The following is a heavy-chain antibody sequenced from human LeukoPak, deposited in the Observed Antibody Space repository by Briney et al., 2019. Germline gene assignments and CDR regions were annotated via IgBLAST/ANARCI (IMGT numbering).Heavy chain of an antibody. CDR3: AREYSSGWYCIGY. V-gene: IGHV3-7*01. D-gene: IGHD6-19*01. J-gene: IGHJ4*02. Sequence: GGSLRLSCAASGFTFSSYWMSWVRQAPGTGLEWVANIKQDGSEKYYVDSVKGRFTISRDNAKNSLYLQMNSLRVEDTAVYYCAREYSSGWYCIGYWGQGTLVTVSS. CDR1: GFTFSSYW. CDR2: IKQDGSEK.